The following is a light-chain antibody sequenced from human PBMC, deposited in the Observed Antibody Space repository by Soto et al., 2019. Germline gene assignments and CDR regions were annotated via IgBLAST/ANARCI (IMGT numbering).Light chain of an antibody. CDR2: SDN. J-gene: IGLJ2*01. CDR3: SSWDDSLNGVV. V-gene: IGLV1-44*01. Sequence: QAVVTQPPSTSGTPGQRVTISCSGSSSNIGSNAVNWYLQLPGTAPKLLIYSDNQRPSGVPDRFSGSKSGTSASLAISALQSEDEADYYCSSWDDSLNGVVFGGGTKLTVL. CDR1: SSNIGSNA.